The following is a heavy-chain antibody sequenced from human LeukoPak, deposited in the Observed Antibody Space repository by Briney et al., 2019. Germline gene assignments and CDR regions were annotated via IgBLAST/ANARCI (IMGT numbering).Heavy chain of an antibody. CDR1: GFTFSSYG. V-gene: IGHV3-33*06. D-gene: IGHD3-22*01. J-gene: IGHJ4*02. CDR3: AKDSSGYSYYFDY. Sequence: GGSLRLSCAASGFTFSSYGMHWVRRAPGKGLEWVAVIWYDGSNKYYADSVKGRFTISRDNSKNTLYLQMNSLRAEDTAVYYCAKDSSGYSYYFDYWGQGTLVTVSS. CDR2: IWYDGSNK.